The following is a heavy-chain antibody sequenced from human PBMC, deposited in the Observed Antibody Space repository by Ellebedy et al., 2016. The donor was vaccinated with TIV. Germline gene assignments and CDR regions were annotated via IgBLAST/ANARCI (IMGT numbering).Heavy chain of an antibody. CDR3: AKHIAVAGTPFDY. Sequence: ASVKVSXXASGYTFTGYYMHWVRQAPGQGLEWMGWINPNSGVTKYVQKFQGRVTMTRDTSISTAYIEPSRLRSDDTAVYYCAKHIAVAGTPFDYWGQGTLVTVSS. D-gene: IGHD6-19*01. CDR1: GYTFTGYY. V-gene: IGHV1-2*02. CDR2: INPNSGVT. J-gene: IGHJ4*02.